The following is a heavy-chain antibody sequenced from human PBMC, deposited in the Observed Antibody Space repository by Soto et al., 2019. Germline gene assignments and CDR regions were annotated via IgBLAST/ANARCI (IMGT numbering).Heavy chain of an antibody. D-gene: IGHD1-20*01. J-gene: IGHJ5*02. CDR2: ISGSGGST. CDR1: GFTFSSYA. Sequence: EVQLLESGGVLVQPGGSLRLSCAASGFTFSSYAMSWVRQAPGKGLEWVSAISGSGGSTYYADSVKGRFTISRDNSKNPLYMQMNSLRAADKAVYYCENEVYRDWFAPWGQGTLVTVSS. V-gene: IGHV3-23*01. CDR3: ENEVYRDWFAP.